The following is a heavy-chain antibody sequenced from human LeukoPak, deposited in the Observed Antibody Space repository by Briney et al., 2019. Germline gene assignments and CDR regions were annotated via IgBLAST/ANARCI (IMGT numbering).Heavy chain of an antibody. D-gene: IGHD3-10*01. Sequence: PGGSLRLSCAVSGFTFGTFGMHWVRQAPGKGLEWVAFIRYDEVSKYYADSLRARFTVSRDNSKNTMYLQMDSLRPEDTAMYYCVRPSYTHFDYWGQGTLVTVSS. CDR3: VRPSYTHFDY. CDR2: IRYDEVSK. J-gene: IGHJ4*02. CDR1: GFTFGTFG. V-gene: IGHV3-30*02.